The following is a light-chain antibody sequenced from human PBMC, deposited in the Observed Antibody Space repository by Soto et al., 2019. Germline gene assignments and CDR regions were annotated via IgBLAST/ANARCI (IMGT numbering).Light chain of an antibody. CDR3: QQYGSSGGIT. Sequence: IVLTQYPGTLSFSPGERATLSCSASQTVINNQLAWYQQTPGQAPRLLIYAASSRATGIPDRFSGSGSGTDFTLTITRLEPEDSAMYYCQQYGSSGGITFGHGTRLEI. CDR2: AAS. V-gene: IGKV3-20*01. CDR1: QTVINNQ. J-gene: IGKJ5*01.